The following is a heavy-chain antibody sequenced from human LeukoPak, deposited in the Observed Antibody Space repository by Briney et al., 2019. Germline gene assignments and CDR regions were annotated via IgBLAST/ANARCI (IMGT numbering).Heavy chain of an antibody. CDR3: VRQGTVGEFDY. CDR1: GFTFSSYG. Sequence: PGRSLRLSCAASGFTFSSYGMHWVRQAPGKGLVWVSRIISDGSMTNYADSVKGRFTISRDNAKNTLYMQMKSLRADDTAVYYCVRQGTVGEFDYWGQGTLVTVSS. J-gene: IGHJ4*02. CDR2: IISDGSMT. D-gene: IGHD1-26*01. V-gene: IGHV3-74*01.